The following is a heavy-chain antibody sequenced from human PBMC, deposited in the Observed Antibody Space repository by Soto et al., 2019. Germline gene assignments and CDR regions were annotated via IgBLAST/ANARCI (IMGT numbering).Heavy chain of an antibody. CDR1: GGTFSSYA. J-gene: IGHJ5*02. CDR2: IIPIFGTA. Sequence: SLKVSCKASGGTFSSYAISWVRQAPGQGLEWMGGIIPIFGTANYAQKFQGRVTITADESTSTAYMELSSLRSEDTAVYYCARDLRYCSSTTCYTRGDNWFDPWGQGTLVTVSS. D-gene: IGHD2-2*01. CDR3: ARDLRYCSSTTCYTRGDNWFDP. V-gene: IGHV1-69*13.